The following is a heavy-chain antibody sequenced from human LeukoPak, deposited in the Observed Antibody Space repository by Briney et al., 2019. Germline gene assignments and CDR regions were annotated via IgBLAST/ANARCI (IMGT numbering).Heavy chain of an antibody. CDR1: GFTVSNHY. CDR2: IYSGGGT. D-gene: IGHD1-26*01. V-gene: IGHV3-53*01. J-gene: IGHJ4*02. Sequence: GGSLRLSCAASGFTVSNHYMNWVRQAPGKGMEWVSVIYSGGGTHYTDSVKGRFTISRDNSKNTLFLQMNNLRAEDTALYYCARGQVVGATDCFDYWGQGTPVTVAS. CDR3: ARGQVVGATDCFDY.